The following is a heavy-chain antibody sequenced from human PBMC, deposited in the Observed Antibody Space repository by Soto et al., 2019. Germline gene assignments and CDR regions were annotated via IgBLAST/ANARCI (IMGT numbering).Heavy chain of an antibody. D-gene: IGHD2-15*01. CDR1: GGTFSSYT. Sequence: QVQLVQSGAEVKKPGSSVKVSCKASGGTFSSYTISWVRQAPGQGLEWMGRIIPILGIANYAQKFQGRVTITADKSTSTAYMELSSLRSEDTAVYYCASPSEGCSGGSCYPTYYCDYWGQGTLVTVSS. V-gene: IGHV1-69*02. J-gene: IGHJ4*02. CDR3: ASPSEGCSGGSCYPTYYCDY. CDR2: IIPILGIA.